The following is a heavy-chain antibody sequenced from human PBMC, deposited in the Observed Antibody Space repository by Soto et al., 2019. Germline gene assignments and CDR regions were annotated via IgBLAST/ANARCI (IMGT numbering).Heavy chain of an antibody. CDR2: IREDGSEK. CDR3: ARDSFTAPGTFDY. V-gene: IGHV3-7*01. Sequence: PGGSLRLSCAVSGFTLSTYWMNWVRQAPGKGLEWVANIREDGSEKYYVDSVKGRFTISRDNAKNSLYLQMNSLRADDTAVYYCARDSFTAPGTFDYWGQGTLVTVS. CDR1: GFTLSTYW. J-gene: IGHJ4*02. D-gene: IGHD6-13*01.